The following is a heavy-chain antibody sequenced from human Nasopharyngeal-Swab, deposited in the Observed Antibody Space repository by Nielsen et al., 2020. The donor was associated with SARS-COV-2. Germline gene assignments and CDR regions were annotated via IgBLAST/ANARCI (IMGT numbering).Heavy chain of an antibody. Sequence: SETLSPTFTVPGGSISSYYWSWIRQPPGKGLEWIGYIYYSGSTNYNPSLKSRVTISVDTSKNQFSLKLSSVTAADTAVYYCARGGKGYWFDPWGQGTLVTVSS. J-gene: IGHJ5*02. CDR2: IYYSGST. D-gene: IGHD4-23*01. V-gene: IGHV4-59*08. CDR1: GGSISSYY. CDR3: ARGGKGYWFDP.